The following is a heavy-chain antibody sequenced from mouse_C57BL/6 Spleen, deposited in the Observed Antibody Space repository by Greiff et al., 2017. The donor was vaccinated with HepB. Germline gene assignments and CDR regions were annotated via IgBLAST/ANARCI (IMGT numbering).Heavy chain of an antibody. V-gene: IGHV1-50*01. D-gene: IGHD1-1*01. CDR1: GYTFTSYW. Sequence: VQLQQSGAELVKPGASVKLSCKASGYTFTSYWMQWVKQRPGQGLEWIGEIDPSDSYTNYNQKFKGKATLTVDTSSSTAYMQLSSLTSEDSAVYYCARKELITTGVDYWGQGTTLTVSS. J-gene: IGHJ2*01. CDR2: IDPSDSYT. CDR3: ARKELITTGVDY.